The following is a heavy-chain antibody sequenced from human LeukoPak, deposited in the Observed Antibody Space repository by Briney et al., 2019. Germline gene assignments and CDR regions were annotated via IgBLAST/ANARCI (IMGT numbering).Heavy chain of an antibody. D-gene: IGHD3-22*01. V-gene: IGHV1-69*04. CDR1: GGTFSSYA. J-gene: IGHJ4*02. CDR2: IIPILGIA. CDR3: ARRYYDSSGYYLFDY. Sequence: ASVKVSCKASGGTFSSYAISWVRQAPGQGLEWMGRIIPILGIANYAQKFQGRVTITADKSTSTAYMELSSLRSEDTAVYYCARRYYDSSGYYLFDYWGQGTLVTVSS.